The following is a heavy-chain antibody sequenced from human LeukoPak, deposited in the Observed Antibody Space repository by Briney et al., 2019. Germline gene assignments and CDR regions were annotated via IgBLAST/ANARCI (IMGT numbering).Heavy chain of an antibody. J-gene: IGHJ4*02. Sequence: GGSLRLSCAASGFTFSNYWMSWVRQSPGKGLEWVAKIKQDESEIYYVDSVKGRFTISRDNAKNSLYLQMNSLRAEDTAVYYCASGWGPMVVSYWGQGTLVTVSS. CDR3: ASGWGPMVVSY. D-gene: IGHD2-8*02. V-gene: IGHV3-7*01. CDR1: GFTFSNYW. CDR2: IKQDESEI.